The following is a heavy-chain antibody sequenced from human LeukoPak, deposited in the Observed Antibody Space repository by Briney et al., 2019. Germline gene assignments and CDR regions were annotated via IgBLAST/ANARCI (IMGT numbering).Heavy chain of an antibody. D-gene: IGHD1-26*01. CDR1: GFTFSNYW. CDR2: ISTDGSST. Sequence: GGSLRLSCAASGFTFSNYWMHWVRQAPGKGLVWVSRISTDGSSTTYADSVKGRFTISRDNAKNSLYLQMNSLRAEDTAVYYCARDLGGSDYWGQGTLVTVSS. J-gene: IGHJ4*02. V-gene: IGHV3-74*03. CDR3: ARDLGGSDY.